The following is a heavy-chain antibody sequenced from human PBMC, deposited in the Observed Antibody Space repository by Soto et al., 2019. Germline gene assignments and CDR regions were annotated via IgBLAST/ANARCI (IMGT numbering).Heavy chain of an antibody. CDR1: GFTFSSYG. V-gene: IGHV3-23*01. Sequence: EVQLLESGGGLVQPGGSLRLSCAASGFTFSSYGMSWVRQVPGKGLEWVSAISGTSTNTYYANSVECRFTISRENSKNTLYLQMNSLRADDAAVYYCATLRFCTSSSCYGREGGYWGQGTLVTVSS. D-gene: IGHD2-2*01. CDR2: ISGTSTNT. J-gene: IGHJ4*02. CDR3: ATLRFCTSSSCYGREGGY.